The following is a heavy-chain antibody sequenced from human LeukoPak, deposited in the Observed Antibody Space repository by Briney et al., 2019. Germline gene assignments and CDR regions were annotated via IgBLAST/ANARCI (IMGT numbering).Heavy chain of an antibody. CDR3: AKARGATYGTYYFDY. Sequence: GGSLRLSCAASGFTFSSYAMNWVRQAPGKGLEWVSISGSGGDTYYADSVKGRFTISRDNSKNTLYLQMNSLRAKDTAVYYCAKARGATYGTYYFDYWGQGTLVTVSS. J-gene: IGHJ4*02. CDR1: GFTFSSYA. CDR2: SGSGGDT. V-gene: IGHV3-23*01. D-gene: IGHD4/OR15-4a*01.